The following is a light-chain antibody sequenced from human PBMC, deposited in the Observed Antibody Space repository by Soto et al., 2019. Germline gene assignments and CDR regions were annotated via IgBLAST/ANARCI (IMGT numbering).Light chain of an antibody. J-gene: IGKJ1*01. CDR3: QHYNTYST. CDR2: KAS. V-gene: IGKV1-5*03. Sequence: DIQMTQSPFTLSASVGDRVIITCRASQSISSWLAWYQQKPGKAPKLLIYKASSLESGVPSRFSGSGSGTEFTLTISSLQPDDFATYYCQHYNTYSTFGQGTKVDI. CDR1: QSISSW.